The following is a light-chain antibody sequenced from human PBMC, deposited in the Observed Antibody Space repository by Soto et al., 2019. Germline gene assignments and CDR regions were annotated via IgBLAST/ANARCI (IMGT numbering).Light chain of an antibody. J-gene: IGLJ1*01. CDR1: SSNIGRGYD. CDR3: ASWDDSLNGPV. CDR2: GDN. Sequence: QSVLTQPPSVSGAPGQRVTISCTGSSSNIGRGYDVHWYQQVPGSAPRLLLSGDNTRPSGVPDRFSGSRSGTSASLAISGLRSEDESDYYCASWDDSLNGPVFGTGTKVTVL. V-gene: IGLV1-40*01.